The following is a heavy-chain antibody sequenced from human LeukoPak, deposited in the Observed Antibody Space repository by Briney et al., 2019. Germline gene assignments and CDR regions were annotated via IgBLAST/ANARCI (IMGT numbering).Heavy chain of an antibody. CDR2: ISYDGSNK. D-gene: IGHD3-3*01. CDR1: GFTFSRYA. V-gene: IGHV3-30-3*01. J-gene: IGHJ4*02. Sequence: GGSLRLSCAASGFTFSRYALHWVRQAPGKGLEWVAAISYDGSNKYYADSVKGRFTISRGNSKNTLYLQMNSLRAEDTAVYYCAREAYYDFWSGYRPLDYWGQGTLVTVSS. CDR3: AREAYYDFWSGYRPLDY.